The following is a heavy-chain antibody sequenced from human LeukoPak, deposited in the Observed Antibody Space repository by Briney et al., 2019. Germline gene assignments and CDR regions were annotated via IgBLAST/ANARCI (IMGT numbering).Heavy chain of an antibody. V-gene: IGHV4-59*01. J-gene: IGHJ6*03. CDR1: GVSLSSYY. Sequence: SETLSLTCTVSGVSLSSYYWSWIRQPPGKGLEGFGFIYYCGSTNYHPSLKSRLNISVDTYKTQFSLEQISGPAAAARVFLCGRDRPARIDSAYYCMHVRGKGTTVTVSS. CDR2: IYYCGST. D-gene: IGHD2-15*01. CDR3: GRDRPARIDSAYYCMHV.